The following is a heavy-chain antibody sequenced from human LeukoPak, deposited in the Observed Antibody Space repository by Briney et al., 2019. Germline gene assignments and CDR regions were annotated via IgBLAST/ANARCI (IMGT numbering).Heavy chain of an antibody. Sequence: GGSLRLSCAASGFTFSSYGMHWVRQAPGKGLEWVAVIWYDGSNKYYADSVKGRFTISRDNSENTLYLQMNSLRAEDTAVYYCARAFNTMIVVVMDRYGMDVWGQGTTVTVSS. CDR2: IWYDGSNK. J-gene: IGHJ6*02. CDR1: GFTFSSYG. CDR3: ARAFNTMIVVVMDRYGMDV. V-gene: IGHV3-33*01. D-gene: IGHD3-22*01.